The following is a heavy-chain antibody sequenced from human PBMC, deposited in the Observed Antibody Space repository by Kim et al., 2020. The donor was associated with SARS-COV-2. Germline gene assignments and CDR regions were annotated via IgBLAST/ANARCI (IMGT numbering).Heavy chain of an antibody. CDR3: ARRQWLVYYFDY. V-gene: IGHV1-69*13. CDR2: IIPIFGTA. CDR1: GGTFSSYA. Sequence: SVKVSCKASGGTFSSYAISWVRQAPGQGLEWMGGIIPIFGTANYAQKFQGRVTITADESTSTAYMELSSLRSEDTAVYYCARRQWLVYYFDYWGQGTLVTVSS. D-gene: IGHD6-19*01. J-gene: IGHJ4*02.